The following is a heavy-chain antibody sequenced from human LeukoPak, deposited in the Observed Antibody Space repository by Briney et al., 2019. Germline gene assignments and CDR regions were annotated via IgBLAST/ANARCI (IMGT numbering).Heavy chain of an antibody. CDR1: GFTFNTYG. V-gene: IGHV3-30*02. CDR3: AKDGDILTGRAIDY. D-gene: IGHD3-9*01. CDR2: IWYDGSNK. Sequence: GGSLRLSCAASGFTFNTYGMHWVRQAPGKGLEWVAFIWYDGSNKYYADSVKGRFTISRDNSKNTLYLQMNSLRAEDTAVYYCAKDGDILTGRAIDYWGQGTLVTVSS. J-gene: IGHJ4*02.